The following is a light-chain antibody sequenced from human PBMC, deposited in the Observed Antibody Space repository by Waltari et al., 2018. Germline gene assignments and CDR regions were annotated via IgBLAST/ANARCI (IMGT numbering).Light chain of an antibody. J-gene: IGKJ1*01. CDR1: QPISSNY. CDR2: GAS. Sequence: ETMLTQSPGTLSLAPGQRATLSCRASQPISSNYLAWYQQKPGQAPRLLIYGASTRASGIPDRVTGSGSGTDFTLTLNKLGPEDFAVYYCHQYVGSPWTFGQGTKVEIK. CDR3: HQYVGSPWT. V-gene: IGKV3-20*01.